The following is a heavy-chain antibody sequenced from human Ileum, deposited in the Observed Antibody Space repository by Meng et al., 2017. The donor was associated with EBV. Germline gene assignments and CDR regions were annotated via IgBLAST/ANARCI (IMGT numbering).Heavy chain of an antibody. Sequence: VESRCSLIRPVGSLSPSCGASGFTFISYWMHCVRQAPGKGLVWVSRINTDGSITTYADSVKGRFTIFRDNAKNTVYLQMNSLGDEDTAVYYCARVKTGLYNWFDPWGQGTLVTVSS. D-gene: IGHD3/OR15-3a*01. V-gene: IGHV3-74*01. CDR1: GFTFISYW. CDR3: ARVKTGLYNWFDP. CDR2: INTDGSIT. J-gene: IGHJ5*02.